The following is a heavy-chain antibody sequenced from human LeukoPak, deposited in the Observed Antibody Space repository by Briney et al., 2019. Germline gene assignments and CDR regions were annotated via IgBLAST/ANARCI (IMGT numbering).Heavy chain of an antibody. Sequence: GGSLRLSCVVSGFTLSSDWMSWVRQAPGKGLEWAANIKKDGIEKYYVESVKGRFTISRDNVKNSLYLQMNSLRAEDTAVYYCARGRYSSRSGGYYFDIWGQGTLVTVSS. D-gene: IGHD2-2*01. CDR2: IKKDGIEK. V-gene: IGHV3-7*01. CDR3: ARGRYSSRSGGYYFDI. J-gene: IGHJ4*02. CDR1: GFTLSSDW.